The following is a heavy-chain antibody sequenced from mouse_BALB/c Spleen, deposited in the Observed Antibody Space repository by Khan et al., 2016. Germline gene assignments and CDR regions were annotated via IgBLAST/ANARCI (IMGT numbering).Heavy chain of an antibody. CDR1: GFAFSSYD. CDR3: ARLITTYAMDY. V-gene: IGHV5-9*02. CDR2: ISSGGSYT. J-gene: IGHJ4*01. Sequence: EVELVESGGGLVKPGGSLKLSCAASGFAFSSYDMSWVRQTPEKRLEWVATISSGGSYTYYPASVKGRFTMSRDNARNTLYLQMSSLRSEDTALYYCARLITTYAMDYWGQGTSVTVSS. D-gene: IGHD1-2*01.